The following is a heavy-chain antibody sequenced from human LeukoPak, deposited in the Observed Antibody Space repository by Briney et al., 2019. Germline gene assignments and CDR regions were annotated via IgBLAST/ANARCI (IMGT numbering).Heavy chain of an antibody. CDR3: TSYYYDDNYFYYMDV. Sequence: RTGGSLRLSCAASGFTFSSYSMNWVRQAPGKGLEWVSSISSSSSYIYYADSVKGRFTISRDNGKNSLYLQMNSLRAEDTAVYYCTSYYYDDNYFYYMDVWGTGTTVTVSS. J-gene: IGHJ6*03. V-gene: IGHV3-21*01. CDR2: ISSSSSYI. D-gene: IGHD3-22*01. CDR1: GFTFSSYS.